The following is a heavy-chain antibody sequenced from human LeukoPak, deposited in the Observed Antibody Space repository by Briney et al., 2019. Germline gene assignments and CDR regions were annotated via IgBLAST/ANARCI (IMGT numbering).Heavy chain of an antibody. CDR3: VKDRVVGDSSGWTTFDY. CDR2: ISSNGGST. Sequence: GGSLRLSCSASGFTFSSYAMHWVRQAPGKGLEYVSAISSNGGSTYYADSVKGRFTISRDNSKNTLYLQMSSLRAEDTAVYYCVKDRVVGDSSGWTTFDYWGQGTLVTVSS. J-gene: IGHJ4*02. V-gene: IGHV3-64D*09. CDR1: GFTFSSYA. D-gene: IGHD6-19*01.